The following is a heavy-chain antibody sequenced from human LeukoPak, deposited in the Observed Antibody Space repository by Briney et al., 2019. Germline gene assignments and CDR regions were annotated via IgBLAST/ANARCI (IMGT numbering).Heavy chain of an antibody. V-gene: IGHV1-69*04. J-gene: IGHJ4*02. Sequence: SVKVSCKASGGTFSSYAISWVRQAPGQGPEWMGRIIPILGIANYAQKFQGRVTITADKSMSTAYMELSSLRSEDTAVYYCARPDYGDLPSDYWGQGTLVTVSS. CDR2: IIPILGIA. CDR1: GGTFSSYA. CDR3: ARPDYGDLPSDY. D-gene: IGHD4-17*01.